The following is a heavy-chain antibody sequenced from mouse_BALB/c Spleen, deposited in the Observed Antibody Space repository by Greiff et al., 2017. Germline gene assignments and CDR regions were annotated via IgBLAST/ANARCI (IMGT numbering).Heavy chain of an antibody. D-gene: IGHD5-1*01. J-gene: IGHJ4*01. Sequence: VQLQQPGAELVKPGASVKLSCKASGYTFTSYWMHWVKQRPGQGLEWIGEINPSNGRTNYNEKFKSKATLTVDKSSSTAYMQLSSLTSEDSAVYYCAQQSNYAMDYWGQGTSVTVSS. V-gene: IGHV1S81*02. CDR2: INPSNGRT. CDR1: GYTFTSYW. CDR3: AQQSNYAMDY.